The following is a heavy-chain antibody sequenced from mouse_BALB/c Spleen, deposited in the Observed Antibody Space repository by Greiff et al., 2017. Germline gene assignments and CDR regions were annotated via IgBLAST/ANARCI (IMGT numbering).Heavy chain of an antibody. CDR3: ARCYYGYWYFDV. V-gene: IGHV1-69*01. Sequence: QVQLKQPGAELVMPGASVKMSCKASGYTFTDYWMHWVKQRPGQGLEWIGAIDTSDSYTSYNQKFKGKATLTVDESSSTAYMQLSSLTSEDSAVYYCARCYYGYWYFDVWGAGTTVTVSS. CDR2: IDTSDSYT. J-gene: IGHJ1*01. D-gene: IGHD2-1*01. CDR1: GYTFTDYW.